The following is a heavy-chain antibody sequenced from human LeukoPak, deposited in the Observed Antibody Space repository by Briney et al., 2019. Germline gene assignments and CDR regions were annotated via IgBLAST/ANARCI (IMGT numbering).Heavy chain of an antibody. Sequence: SETLSLTCTVSGGSISSDYWNWIRQPPGKGLEWIGHIHYSGITKYNPSLESRVTISVDPSKSHFSLKLSSVTAADTAVYYCARGYCSGGSCYIPWFDPWGQGTLVTVSS. CDR3: ARGYCSGGSCYIPWFDP. CDR1: GGSISSDY. J-gene: IGHJ5*02. CDR2: IHYSGIT. D-gene: IGHD2-15*01. V-gene: IGHV4-59*12.